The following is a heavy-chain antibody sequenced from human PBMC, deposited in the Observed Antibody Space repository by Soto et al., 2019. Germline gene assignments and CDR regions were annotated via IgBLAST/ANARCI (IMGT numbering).Heavy chain of an antibody. CDR3: ARPHSDFWSGSEY. D-gene: IGHD3-3*01. CDR2: INAGNSDT. CDR1: GYTFTSYA. V-gene: IGHV1-3*01. Sequence: ASVKVSCKASGYTFTSYAMHWVRQAPGQRLEWMGWINAGNSDTTYYADSVKGRFTISRDNSKNTLYLQMNTLRAEDTARYYCARPHSDFWSGSEYWGQGTLVTVSS. J-gene: IGHJ4*02.